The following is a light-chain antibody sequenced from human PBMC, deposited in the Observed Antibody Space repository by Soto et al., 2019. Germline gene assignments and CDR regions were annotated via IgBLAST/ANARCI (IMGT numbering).Light chain of an antibody. CDR3: QQRSSWPPT. CDR1: QSVSGTY. CDR2: GAS. J-gene: IGKJ4*01. Sequence: EVGLTQSPATLSLAPGERATLSCRASQSVSGTYLAWYQQKPGQAPRLLIYGASSRATGIPDRFSGSGSGTDFTLTISSLEPEDFAVYYCQQRSSWPPTFGGGTKVDIK. V-gene: IGKV3D-20*02.